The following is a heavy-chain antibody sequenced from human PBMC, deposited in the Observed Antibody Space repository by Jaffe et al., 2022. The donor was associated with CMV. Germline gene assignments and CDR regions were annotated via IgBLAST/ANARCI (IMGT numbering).Heavy chain of an antibody. V-gene: IGHV4-4*07. CDR3: ARGGIAAAGTINLNPFDY. D-gene: IGHD6-13*01. J-gene: IGHJ4*02. Sequence: QVQLQESGPGLVKPSETLSLTCTVSGGSISSYYWSWIRQPAGKGLEWIGRIYTSGSTNYNPSLKSRVTMSVDTSKNQFSLKLSSVTAADTAVYYCARGGIAAAGTINLNPFDYWGQGTLVTVSS. CDR1: GGSISSYY. CDR2: IYTSGST.